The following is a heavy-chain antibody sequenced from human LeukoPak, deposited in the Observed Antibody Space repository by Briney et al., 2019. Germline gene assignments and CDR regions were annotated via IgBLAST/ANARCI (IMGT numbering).Heavy chain of an antibody. V-gene: IGHV3-30-3*01. J-gene: IGHJ4*02. CDR2: ISYDGSNK. CDR3: ARDWRVTTTGDY. D-gene: IGHD2-21*02. Sequence: GGSLRLSCAASGFTFSSYAMHWVRQAPGKGLEWVAVISYDGSNKYYADSVKGRFTISRDNSKNTLYLQMNSLRAEDTAVYYCARDWRVTTTGDYWGQGTLVTVSS. CDR1: GFTFSSYA.